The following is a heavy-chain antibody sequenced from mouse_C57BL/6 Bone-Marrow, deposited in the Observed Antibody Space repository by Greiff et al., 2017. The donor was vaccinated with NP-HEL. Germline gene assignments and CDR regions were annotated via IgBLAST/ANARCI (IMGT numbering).Heavy chain of an antibody. CDR2: ISSGGDYI. Sequence: DVQLVESGEGLVKPGGSLKLSCAASGFTFSSYAMSWVRQTPEKRLEWVAYISSGGDYISYADTVKGRFTISRDNARNTLYLQMSSLKSEDTAMYYCTRDYGSSSFAYWGQGTLVTVSA. V-gene: IGHV5-9-1*02. CDR1: GFTFSSYA. CDR3: TRDYGSSSFAY. D-gene: IGHD1-1*01. J-gene: IGHJ3*01.